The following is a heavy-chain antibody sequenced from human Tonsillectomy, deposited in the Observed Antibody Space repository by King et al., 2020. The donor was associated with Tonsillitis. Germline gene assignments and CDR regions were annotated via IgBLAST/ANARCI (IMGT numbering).Heavy chain of an antibody. J-gene: IGHJ6*02. CDR3: AKGQTKGGGSWFSGINYSYYVMDV. CDR2: ISYDGSNK. CDR1: TFTFNNYG. Sequence: VQLVESGGGVVQPGRSLRLSCAASTFTFNNYGMHWVRQAPGKGLEWVAVISYDGSNKYYADSVKGRFTISRDNSKNTLYLQMNSLRAEDTAVYYCAKGQTKGGGSWFSGINYSYYVMDVWAKGPRSPSP. D-gene: IGHD6-13*01. V-gene: IGHV3-30*18.